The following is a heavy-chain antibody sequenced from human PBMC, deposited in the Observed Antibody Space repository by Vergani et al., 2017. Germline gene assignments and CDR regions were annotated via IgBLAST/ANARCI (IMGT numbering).Heavy chain of an antibody. CDR1: GGSISSYY. Sequence: QVQLQESGPGLVKPSETLSLTCTVSGGSISSYYWSWIRQPPGKGLEWIGYIYYSGSTNYNPSLKSRLTISVDTSKNQFSLKLSSVTAADTAVYYCARLLRYFDWLPQYYFDYWGQGTLVTVSS. CDR2: IYYSGST. CDR3: ARLLRYFDWLPQYYFDY. V-gene: IGHV4-59*08. D-gene: IGHD3-9*01. J-gene: IGHJ4*02.